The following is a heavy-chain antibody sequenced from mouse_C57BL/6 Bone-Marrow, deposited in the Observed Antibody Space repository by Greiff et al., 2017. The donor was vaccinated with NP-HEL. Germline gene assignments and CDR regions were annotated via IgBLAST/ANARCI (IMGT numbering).Heavy chain of an antibody. CDR3: ARGITTVLEDWYFDV. V-gene: IGHV5-17*01. D-gene: IGHD1-1*01. J-gene: IGHJ1*03. Sequence: EVKVVESGGGLVKPGGSLKLSCAASGFTFSDYGMHWVRQAPEKGLEWVAYISSGSSTIYYADTVKGRFTISRDNAKNTLFLQMTSLRSEDTAMYYCARGITTVLEDWYFDVWGTGTTVTVSS. CDR2: ISSGSSTI. CDR1: GFTFSDYG.